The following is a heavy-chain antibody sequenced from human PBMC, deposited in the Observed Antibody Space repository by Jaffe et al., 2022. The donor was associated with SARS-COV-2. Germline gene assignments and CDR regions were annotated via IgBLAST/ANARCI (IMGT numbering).Heavy chain of an antibody. J-gene: IGHJ5*02. CDR1: GGSISSGGYY. Sequence: QVQLQESGPGLVKPSQTLSLTCTVSGGSISSGGYYWSWIRQHPGKGLEWIGYIYYSGSTYYNPSLKSRVTISVDTSKNQFSLKLSSVTAADTAVYYCARTNRVLFDPGFDPWGQGTLVTVSS. CDR2: IYYSGST. D-gene: IGHD3-9*01. V-gene: IGHV4-31*03. CDR3: ARTNRVLFDPGFDP.